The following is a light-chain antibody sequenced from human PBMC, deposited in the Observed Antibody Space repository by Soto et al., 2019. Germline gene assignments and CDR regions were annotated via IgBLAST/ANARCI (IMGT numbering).Light chain of an antibody. V-gene: IGKV1-5*01. J-gene: IGKJ1*01. Sequence: DIQKTHSPSTLSASVGDRVTITCRARQSIRSWLAWYQQKPGKAPKLLIYDASSLESGVPSRFSGSSSTKEFTLTISSLQPDGFATYYCQQYNNYWKVGQGTKVDSK. CDR3: QQYNNYWK. CDR2: DAS. CDR1: QSIRSW.